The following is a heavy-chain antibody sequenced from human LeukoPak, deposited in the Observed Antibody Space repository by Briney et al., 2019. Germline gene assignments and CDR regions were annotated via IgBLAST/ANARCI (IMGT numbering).Heavy chain of an antibody. J-gene: IGHJ4*02. Sequence: ASVKVSCKASGGTFSSYTISWVRQAPGQGLEWMGRIIPILSIADYAQKFQGRVTITADKSTSTAYMELSSLRSEDTAVYYCATTNDYDFWSGLDYWGQGTLVTVSS. D-gene: IGHD3-3*01. CDR1: GGTFSSYT. V-gene: IGHV1-69*02. CDR2: IIPILSIA. CDR3: ATTNDYDFWSGLDY.